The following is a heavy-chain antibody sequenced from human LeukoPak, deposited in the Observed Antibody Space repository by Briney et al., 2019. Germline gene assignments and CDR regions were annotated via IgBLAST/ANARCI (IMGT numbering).Heavy chain of an antibody. CDR3: ARSRLRYFDWLLSY. Sequence: ASVKVSCKASGYTFTGYYMHWVRQAPGQGLEWMGWINPNSGGTNYAQKFQGRVTMTRDTSISTAYMVLSRLRSDDTAVYYCARSRLRYFDWLLSYWGQGTLVTVSS. V-gene: IGHV1-2*02. CDR1: GYTFTGYY. J-gene: IGHJ4*02. CDR2: INPNSGGT. D-gene: IGHD3-9*01.